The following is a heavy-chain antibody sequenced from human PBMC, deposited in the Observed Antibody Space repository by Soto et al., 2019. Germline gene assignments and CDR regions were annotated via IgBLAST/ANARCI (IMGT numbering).Heavy chain of an antibody. CDR1: GYTFTSYG. CDR2: ISAYNGNT. V-gene: IGHV1-18*01. J-gene: IGHJ4*02. CDR3: ARDKKVYCSGGSCYPFDY. Sequence: ASVKVSCKASGYTFTSYGISWVRQAPGQGLEWMGWISAYNGNTNYAQKLQGRVTMTTDTSTSTAYMELRSLRSDDTAVYYCARDKKVYCSGGSCYPFDYWGQGTLVTV. D-gene: IGHD2-15*01.